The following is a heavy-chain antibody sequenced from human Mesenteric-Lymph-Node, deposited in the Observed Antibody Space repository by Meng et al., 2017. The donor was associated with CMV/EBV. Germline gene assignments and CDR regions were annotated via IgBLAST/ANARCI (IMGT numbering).Heavy chain of an antibody. CDR2: INSDGSST. J-gene: IGHJ6*02. CDR3: VREDYYYDMDV. V-gene: IGHV3-74*03. CDR1: GFTFSDYY. Sequence: GGSLRLSCAASGFTFSDYYMSWIRQAPGKGLVWVSRINSDGSSTTYADSVKGRFTISRDNAKNTLYLQMNSLRDEDTGLYYCVREDYYYDMDVWGQGTTVTVSS.